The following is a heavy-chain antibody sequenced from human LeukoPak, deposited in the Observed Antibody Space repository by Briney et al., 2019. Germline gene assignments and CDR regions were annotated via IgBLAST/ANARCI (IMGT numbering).Heavy chain of an antibody. D-gene: IGHD2-2*01. CDR2: IWYDGSNK. Sequence: GGSLRLSCAASGFTFSSYGMHWVRQAPGKGLEWVAVIWYDGSNKYYADSVKGRFTISRDNSKNTLYLQMNSLSAEDTAVYYCARDPTGNPAASSIDYWGQGTLVTVSS. CDR1: GFTFSSYG. J-gene: IGHJ4*02. CDR3: ARDPTGNPAASSIDY. V-gene: IGHV3-33*01.